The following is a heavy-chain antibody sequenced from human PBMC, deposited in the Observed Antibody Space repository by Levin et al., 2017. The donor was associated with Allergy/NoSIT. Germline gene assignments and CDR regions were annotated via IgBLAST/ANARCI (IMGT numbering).Heavy chain of an antibody. V-gene: IGHV3-72*01. Sequence: GGSLRLSCAASGFAFSEYYMDWVRQAPGKGLEWVGRSRDKPNSHSTGYAASVKGRFTISRDDNSLHLQMDSLKTDATALYYCARTHSYAAYGLWGQGTMVTVSS. CDR1: GFAFSEYY. CDR3: ARTHSYAAYGL. CDR2: SRDKPNSHST. D-gene: IGHD3-16*01. J-gene: IGHJ3*01.